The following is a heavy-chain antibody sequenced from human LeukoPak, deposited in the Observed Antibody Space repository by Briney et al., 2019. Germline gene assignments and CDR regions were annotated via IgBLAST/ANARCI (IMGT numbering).Heavy chain of an antibody. CDR2: IIPILGIA. CDR1: GGTFSSYA. CDR3: ARGSYGDYAGY. J-gene: IGHJ4*02. Sequence: SVKVSCKASGGTFSSYAISWVRQAPGQGLEWMGRIIPILGIANYAQKFQGRVTITADKSTSTAYMELSGLRSEDTAVYYCARGSYGDYAGYWGQGTLVTVSS. D-gene: IGHD4-17*01. V-gene: IGHV1-69*04.